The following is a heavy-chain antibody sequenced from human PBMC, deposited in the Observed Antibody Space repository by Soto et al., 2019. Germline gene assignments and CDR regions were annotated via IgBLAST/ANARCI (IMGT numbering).Heavy chain of an antibody. V-gene: IGHV3-53*01. CDR1: EFTVTSNE. CDR2: LYSGGNT. CDR3: ALRRVAYADF. Sequence: PGGSLRLSCAASEFTVTSNEMSWVRQAPGKGLEWVSILYSGGNTYYADSVEGRFTISRDGSKNTLYLHMNSLRAEDTAVYYCALRRVAYADFWGQGTRVTV. D-gene: IGHD2-2*01. J-gene: IGHJ4*02.